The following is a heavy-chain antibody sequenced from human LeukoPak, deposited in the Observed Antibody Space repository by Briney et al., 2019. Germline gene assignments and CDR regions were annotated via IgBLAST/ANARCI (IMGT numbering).Heavy chain of an antibody. Sequence: AGGSLRLSCGASGFIFNIYGMHWVRQAPGKGLEWVAYISYDGKKKKYGDPVQGRFTISRDNSKNTLYLQMNSLRAEDTAVYFCAKDSMLDFWSASSTYYYYMDVWGKGTTVTVSS. V-gene: IGHV3-30*02. CDR2: ISYDGKKK. J-gene: IGHJ6*03. CDR3: AKDSMLDFWSASSTYYYYMDV. CDR1: GFIFNIYG. D-gene: IGHD3-3*01.